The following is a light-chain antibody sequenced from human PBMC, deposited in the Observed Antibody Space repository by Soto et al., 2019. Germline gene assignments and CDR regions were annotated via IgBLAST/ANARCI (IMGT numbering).Light chain of an antibody. Sequence: DIQMTQSPSSLSASVGDRVTITCRASQSITNYLNWYAHKPGKAPQRLIFGASTLQNGVPSRFRSSGSGTDFTLTISSLQPEDFATYYCQQSYSTPWTFGQGTKVEIK. CDR2: GAS. CDR3: QQSYSTPWT. V-gene: IGKV1-39*01. J-gene: IGKJ1*01. CDR1: QSITNY.